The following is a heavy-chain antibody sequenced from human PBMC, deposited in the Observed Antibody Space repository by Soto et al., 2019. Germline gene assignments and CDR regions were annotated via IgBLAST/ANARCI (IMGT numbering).Heavy chain of an antibody. Sequence: RGESLKISCKGSGYSFTSYWIGWVRQMPGKGLEWMGIVYPGDSDTRYSPSFQGQVTISADRSISTAYLQWSSLKASDTAIYYCARHEYNYGNYYYYGLDVWGQGTTVTVSS. J-gene: IGHJ6*02. CDR2: VYPGDSDT. CDR3: ARHEYNYGNYYYYGLDV. CDR1: GYSFTSYW. D-gene: IGHD3-10*01. V-gene: IGHV5-51*01.